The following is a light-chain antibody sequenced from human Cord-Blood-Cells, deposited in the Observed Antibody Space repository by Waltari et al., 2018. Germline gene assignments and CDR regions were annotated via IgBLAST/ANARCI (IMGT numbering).Light chain of an antibody. CDR2: GKN. J-gene: IGLJ1*01. V-gene: IGLV3-19*01. CDR3: NSRDSSGNHYV. Sequence: SSELTQDPAVSVALGQTVRITCQGDSLRSYYASWYQQKPGQAPVLVIYGKNNRPLGIPYRFSGSNSGNTASLTITAAQAEHEADYYCNSRDSSGNHYVFGTGTKVTVL. CDR1: SLRSYY.